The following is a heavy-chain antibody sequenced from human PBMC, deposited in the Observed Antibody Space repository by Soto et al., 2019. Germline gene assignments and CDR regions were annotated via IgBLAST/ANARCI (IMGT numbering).Heavy chain of an antibody. CDR2: ISGSGGST. V-gene: IGHV3-23*01. J-gene: IGHJ4*02. Sequence: GGSLRLSCAASGFTFSSYAMSWVRQAPGKGLEWVSAISGSGGSTYYADSVKGRFTISRDNSKNTLYLQMNSLRAEDTAVYYCAKDWELELRHISYFDYWGQGTLVTVSS. CDR3: AKDWELELRHISYFDY. D-gene: IGHD1-7*01. CDR1: GFTFSSYA.